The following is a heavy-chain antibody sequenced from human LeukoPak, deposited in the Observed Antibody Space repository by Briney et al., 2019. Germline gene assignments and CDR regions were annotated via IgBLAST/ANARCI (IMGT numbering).Heavy chain of an antibody. CDR3: ARVSTYYDFWSGYQDAFDI. D-gene: IGHD3-3*01. CDR2: ISAYNGNT. V-gene: IGHV1-18*01. Sequence: ASVKVSCQASGYTFTSCGIRWLRQAPGQGLAWMGWISAYNGNTNYAQKLQGRVTMTTDTSTSTAYMELRSLRSDDTAVHYCARVSTYYDFWSGYQDAFDIWGQGTMVTVSS. CDR1: GYTFTSCG. J-gene: IGHJ3*02.